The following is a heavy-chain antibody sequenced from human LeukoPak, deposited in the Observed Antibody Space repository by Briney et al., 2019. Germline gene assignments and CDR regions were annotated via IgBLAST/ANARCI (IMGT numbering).Heavy chain of an antibody. V-gene: IGHV3-23*01. J-gene: IGHJ4*02. Sequence: GGSLRLSCTASGFAIGSYAMYWVRQAPGKGLEWVSGIFGSGGSAHYADSVKGRFTISRDNSKNTVYLEMNSLGVEDTAVYYCAKTTVGYSSGRFPGWPADYWGQGTLVTVSS. CDR3: AKTTVGYSSGRFPGWPADY. D-gene: IGHD2-15*01. CDR2: IFGSGGSA. CDR1: GFAIGSYA.